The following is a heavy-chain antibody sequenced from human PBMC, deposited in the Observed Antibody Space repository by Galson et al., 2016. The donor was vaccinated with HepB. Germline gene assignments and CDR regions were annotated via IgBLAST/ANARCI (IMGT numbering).Heavy chain of an antibody. Sequence: SLRLSCAATGFTFDDYAMHWVRQAPGKGLEWVSAIGWNSGYKAYVDSVKGRFTISRDKAKNSLYLQMTRLRAEDTALYYCAKGRGSGITAAVGNFWGQGTLVAVSS. CDR3: AKGRGSGITAAVGNF. CDR1: GFTFDDYA. J-gene: IGHJ4*02. D-gene: IGHD6-13*01. V-gene: IGHV3-9*01. CDR2: IGWNSGYK.